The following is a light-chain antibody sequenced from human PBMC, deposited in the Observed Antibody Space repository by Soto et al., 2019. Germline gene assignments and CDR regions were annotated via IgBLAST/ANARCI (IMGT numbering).Light chain of an antibody. CDR2: DAS. Sequence: ETVLTQSPATLSLSPGESATLSCRASRSVSNYLAWYQQKPGQAPRLLIYDASSRPTDIPARFSGSGSGTDFTLTISSLEPEDFAVYYCQQRSSFGQGTRLEIK. J-gene: IGKJ5*01. CDR1: RSVSNY. CDR3: QQRSS. V-gene: IGKV3-11*01.